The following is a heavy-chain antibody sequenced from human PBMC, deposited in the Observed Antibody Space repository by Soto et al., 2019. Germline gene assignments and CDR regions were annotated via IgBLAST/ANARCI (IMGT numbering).Heavy chain of an antibody. J-gene: IGHJ4*02. D-gene: IGHD2-8*02. CDR3: ARQLAAGDV. V-gene: IGHV1-46*01. Sequence: QVQLVQSGAEVKKPGAPVKVSCKASGYTFINYYIHWVRQAPGHGLEWMAIINPTGGSTNYAQKFQGRLTLTMDTSTTTVYMELSSLTSEDTAIYYCARQLAAGDVWGQGTLVTVSS. CDR2: INPTGGST. CDR1: GYTFINYY.